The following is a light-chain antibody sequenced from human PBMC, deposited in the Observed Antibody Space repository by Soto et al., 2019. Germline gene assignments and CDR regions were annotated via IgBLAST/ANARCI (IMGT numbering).Light chain of an antibody. CDR3: QQFNIYPLT. J-gene: IGKJ4*01. Sequence: AIQLTQSPSSLSASLGDSVTITCRASQGISSALAWYQQKPGKAPNVLIYDASSLESGVPSRFSGSGSGTDFTLTISSLQPEDFATYYCQQFNIYPLTFDGGTKVDIK. CDR2: DAS. V-gene: IGKV1-13*02. CDR1: QGISSA.